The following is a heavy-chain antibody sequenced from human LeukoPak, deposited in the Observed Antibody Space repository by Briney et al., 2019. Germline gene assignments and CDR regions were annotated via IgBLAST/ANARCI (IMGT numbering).Heavy chain of an antibody. Sequence: SETLSLTCTVSGGSISSSSYYWGWIRQPPGKGLERIGSIYYSGSTYYNPSLKSRVTISVDTSKNQFSLKLSSVTAADTAVYYCARYYPDDSLDYWGQGTLVTVSS. CDR3: ARYYPDDSLDY. V-gene: IGHV4-39*07. CDR2: IYYSGST. D-gene: IGHD3-22*01. J-gene: IGHJ4*02. CDR1: GGSISSSSYY.